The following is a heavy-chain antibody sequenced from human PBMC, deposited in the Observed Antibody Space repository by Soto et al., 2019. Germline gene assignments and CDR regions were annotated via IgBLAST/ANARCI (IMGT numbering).Heavy chain of an antibody. CDR2: INPDSGGT. V-gene: IGHV1-2*02. Sequence: QVQLAQSGAEVKKPGASVKVSCKASGYTFSDYYMHWVRQAPGQGLEWMGWINPDSGGTKYTQKFQGRVTMTRDTSISTAYMELSGLRSDDTAVYYCTRKVRDYNFDYWGQGTPVTVSS. J-gene: IGHJ4*02. CDR3: TRKVRDYNFDY. CDR1: GYTFSDYY. D-gene: IGHD4-17*01.